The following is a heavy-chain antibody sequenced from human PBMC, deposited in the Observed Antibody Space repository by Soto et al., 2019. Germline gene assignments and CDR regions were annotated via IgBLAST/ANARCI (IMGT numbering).Heavy chain of an antibody. CDR2: LNPRGDST. V-gene: IGHV1-46*03. CDR1: GYTFTSHY. D-gene: IGHD3-9*01. Sequence: QVQLVQSGAEVKKPGASVKVSCKASGYTFTSHYIHWVRQAPGQGLEWMGILNPRGDSTSYAQKFQGRVTMTRDTSTSTFYMGLSSLRSEDTAVYYCARAPRYFDGSDYWGQGTLVTVSS. CDR3: ARAPRYFDGSDY. J-gene: IGHJ4*02.